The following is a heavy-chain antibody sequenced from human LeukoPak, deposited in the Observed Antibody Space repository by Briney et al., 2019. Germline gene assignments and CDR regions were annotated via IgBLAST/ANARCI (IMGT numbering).Heavy chain of an antibody. D-gene: IGHD6-19*01. V-gene: IGHV3-30*18. CDR1: GFTFSSYG. CDR3: AKGSSGWYEDY. CDR2: ISYDGSNK. Sequence: GGSLRLSCAASGFTFSSYGMHWVRQAPGKGLEWVAAISYDGSNKYYADSVEGRFTISRDNSKNTLYLQMNSLRAEDTAVYYCAKGSSGWYEDYWGQGTLVTVSS. J-gene: IGHJ4*02.